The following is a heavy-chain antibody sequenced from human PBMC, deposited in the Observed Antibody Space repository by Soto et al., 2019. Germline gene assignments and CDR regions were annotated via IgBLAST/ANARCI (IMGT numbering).Heavy chain of an antibody. J-gene: IGHJ6*03. V-gene: IGHV3-30*18. D-gene: IGHD2-8*01. CDR2: ISYDGSNK. CDR3: AKDLAGCTYCPNKYYYYMDV. CDR1: GFTFRSYG. Sequence: QVEVVESGGGVVQSGGSLRLSCVASGFTFRSYGMHWVRQAPGKGLEWVAVISYDGSNKYYADSVKGRFTISRDNSKNTLYVQMNSPKAEDTALYYCAKDLAGCTYCPNKYYYYMDVWGKGTAVTVSS.